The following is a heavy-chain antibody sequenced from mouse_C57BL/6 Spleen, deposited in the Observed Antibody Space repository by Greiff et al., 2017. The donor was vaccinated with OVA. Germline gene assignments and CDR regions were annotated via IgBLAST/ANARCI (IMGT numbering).Heavy chain of an antibody. CDR2: ICSDGGT. CDR3: ARLGRIAY. V-gene: IGHV2-6*03. Sequence: QVQLKESGPGLVAPSQSLSITCTVSGFSLTSYGVHWVRQPPGQGLEWLGVICSDGGTTYNSALNSRLSISKDNSKRQVFLKMNSLHTDDAAGYYCARLGRIAYWGQGTLVTVSA. J-gene: IGHJ3*01. D-gene: IGHD4-1*01. CDR1: GFSLTSYG.